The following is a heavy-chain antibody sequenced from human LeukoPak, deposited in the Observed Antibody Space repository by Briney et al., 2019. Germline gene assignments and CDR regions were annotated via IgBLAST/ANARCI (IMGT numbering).Heavy chain of an antibody. V-gene: IGHV1-3*03. CDR1: GYTFSSYA. Sequence: ASVKVSCKASGYTFSSYAMHWVRQAPGQRLEWMGWINAGNGNTKYSQEFQGRVTITRDTSTSTAYMELSSLRSEDRAVYYCARAERKQLVGYSEKYFQNWGQGTLVTVSS. J-gene: IGHJ1*01. CDR2: INAGNGNT. D-gene: IGHD6-13*01. CDR3: ARAERKQLVGYSEKYFQN.